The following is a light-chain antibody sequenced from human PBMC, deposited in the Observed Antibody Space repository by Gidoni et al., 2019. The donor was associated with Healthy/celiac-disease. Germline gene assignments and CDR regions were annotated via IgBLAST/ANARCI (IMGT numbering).Light chain of an antibody. CDR2: DAS. J-gene: IGKJ2*01. V-gene: IGKV1-33*01. Sequence: DIQMTQSPSSLSESVGDRVTITCQASQDISNYLNWYQQKPGKAPQLLIYDASNLETGVPSRFSGSGSGTDFTFTISSLQPEDIATYYCQQYDNLPPYTFGQGTKLEIK. CDR3: QQYDNLPPYT. CDR1: QDISNY.